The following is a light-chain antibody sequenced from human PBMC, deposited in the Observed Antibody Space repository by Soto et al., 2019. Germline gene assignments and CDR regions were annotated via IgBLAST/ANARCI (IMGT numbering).Light chain of an antibody. CDR1: QSVSNNY. V-gene: IGKV3-20*01. Sequence: EIVLTQSPGTLSLSPGERATLSCRASQSVSNNYLAWYQKKPGQAPRLLIYGASSRATGIPERFSGRGSGTDFNLTISRLEPEDFAVYYCQQYGCTFTFGQGTILEIK. CDR2: GAS. J-gene: IGKJ2*01. CDR3: QQYGCTFT.